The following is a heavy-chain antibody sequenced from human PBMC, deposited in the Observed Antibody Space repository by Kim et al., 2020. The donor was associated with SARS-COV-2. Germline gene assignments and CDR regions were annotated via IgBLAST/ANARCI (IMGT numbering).Heavy chain of an antibody. CDR2: IYYSGST. CDR3: ARSGRSGSYGLFDY. Sequence: SETLSLTCTVSGGSISSYYWSWIRQPPGKGLEWIGYIYYSGSTNYNPSLKSRVTISVDTSKNQFSLKLSSVTAADTAVYYCARSGRSGSYGLFDYWGQGTLVTVSS. V-gene: IGHV4-59*01. J-gene: IGHJ4*02. D-gene: IGHD1-26*01. CDR1: GGSISSYY.